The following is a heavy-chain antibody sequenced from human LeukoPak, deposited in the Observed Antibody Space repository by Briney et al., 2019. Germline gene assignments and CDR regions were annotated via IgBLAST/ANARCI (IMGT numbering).Heavy chain of an antibody. CDR1: GFTFSSYG. CDR3: ARVGSGYGDWYFDL. V-gene: IGHV3-21*01. CDR2: ISSSSSYI. D-gene: IGHD5-12*01. J-gene: IGHJ2*01. Sequence: GGSLRLSCAASGFTFSSYGMNWVRQAPGKGLEWVSSISSSSSYIYYADSVKGRFTISRDNAKNSLYLQMNSLRAEDTAVYYSARVGSGYGDWYFDLWGRGTLVTVSS.